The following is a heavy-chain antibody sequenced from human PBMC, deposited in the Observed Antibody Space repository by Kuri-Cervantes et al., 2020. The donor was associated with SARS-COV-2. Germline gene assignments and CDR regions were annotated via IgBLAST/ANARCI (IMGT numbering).Heavy chain of an antibody. CDR3: AKDRVGVQDF. CDR2: ISHDGKNK. CDR1: GFNFSRTD. Sequence: LSLTCAASGFNFSRTDMHWVRQAPGKGLEWVAVISHDGKNKKCIASGKGRFTISRENSQNTLYLHMKSLRSEDTAMYYCAKDRVGVQDFWGQGTLVTVSS. V-gene: IGHV3-30*18. J-gene: IGHJ4*02. D-gene: IGHD2-21*01.